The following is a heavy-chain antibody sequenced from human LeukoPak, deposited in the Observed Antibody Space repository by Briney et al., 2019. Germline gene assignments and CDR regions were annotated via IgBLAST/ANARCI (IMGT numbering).Heavy chain of an antibody. V-gene: IGHV1-69*01. J-gene: IGHJ6*02. D-gene: IGHD2-2*01. Sequence: ASVKVSCKASGGTFSSYAISWVRQAPGQGLGWMGGIIPIFGTANYAQKFQGRVTITADESTSTAYMELSSLRSEDTAVYYCARDPFDEKVVPAAQTYYYYYGMDVWGQGTTVTVS. CDR1: GGTFSSYA. CDR2: IIPIFGTA. CDR3: ARDPFDEKVVPAAQTYYYYYGMDV.